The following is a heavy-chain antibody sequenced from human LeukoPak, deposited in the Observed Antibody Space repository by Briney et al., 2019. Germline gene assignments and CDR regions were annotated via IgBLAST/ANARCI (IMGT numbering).Heavy chain of an antibody. J-gene: IGHJ4*02. CDR3: ARHGPRGLRYFDWLLDY. CDR1: GYSISSGYY. D-gene: IGHD3-9*01. Sequence: KPSETLSLTCDVSGYSISSGYYWGWIRQPPGKGLKWIGNIYYSDSTYYNPSLRGRATISVDTSKNQFSLKLTSVTAADTAVYYCARHGPRGLRYFDWLLDYWGQGTLVTVSS. CDR2: IYYSDST. V-gene: IGHV4-38-2*01.